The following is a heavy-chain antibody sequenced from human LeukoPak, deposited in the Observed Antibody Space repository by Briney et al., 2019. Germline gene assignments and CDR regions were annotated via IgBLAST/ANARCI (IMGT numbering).Heavy chain of an antibody. CDR2: IYHSGST. V-gene: IGHV4-4*02. CDR3: ASRGTWIQLWSYFDY. D-gene: IGHD5-18*01. J-gene: IGHJ4*02. Sequence: PSETLSLTCAVSGGSISSSNWWSWVRQPPGKGLEWIGEIYHSGSTNYNPSLKSRVTISVDKSKNQFSLKLSSVTAADTAVYYCASRGTWIQLWSYFDYWGQGTLVTVSS. CDR1: GGSISSSNW.